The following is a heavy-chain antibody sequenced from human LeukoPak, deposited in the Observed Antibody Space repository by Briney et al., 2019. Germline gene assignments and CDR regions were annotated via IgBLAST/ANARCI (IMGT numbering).Heavy chain of an antibody. Sequence: GESLKISCKASGYTFTNYWIGWVRQMPGKGLEWMGIIFPGDSATRYSPSFQGQVTISADKSIGTAYLQWSSLKTSDTAMYYRATVSSGWYFYWGQGTLVTVSS. V-gene: IGHV5-51*01. D-gene: IGHD6-19*01. CDR3: ATVSSGWYFY. CDR2: IFPGDSAT. CDR1: GYTFTNYW. J-gene: IGHJ4*02.